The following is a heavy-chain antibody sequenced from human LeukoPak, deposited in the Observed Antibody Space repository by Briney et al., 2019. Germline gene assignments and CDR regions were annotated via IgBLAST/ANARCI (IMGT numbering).Heavy chain of an antibody. CDR2: IYYSGST. Sequence: SETLSLTCTVSGDSISSYYWSWIRQPPGKGLEWIGYIYYSGSTNYNPSLKSLVTISVDTSKNQFSLKLSSVTAADTAVYYCARAESSGYYFDAFDIWGQGTIVTVSS. J-gene: IGHJ3*02. CDR3: ARAESSGYYFDAFDI. V-gene: IGHV4-59*01. CDR1: GDSISSYY. D-gene: IGHD3-22*01.